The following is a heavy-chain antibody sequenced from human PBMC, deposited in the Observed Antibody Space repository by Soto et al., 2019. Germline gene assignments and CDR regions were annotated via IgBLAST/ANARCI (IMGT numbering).Heavy chain of an antibody. D-gene: IGHD3-22*01. CDR3: AKGLTYYYDRSDRG. J-gene: IGHJ4*02. Sequence: EVQVLESVGGLVQRGGSLRLSCAASGFTFSSYAMSWVRQAPGKGLEWVSAISGSGGSTYYADSVKGRFTISRDNSKNTLYLQMNSLRAEDTAVYYCAKGLTYYYDRSDRGGGQGTLVTVSS. V-gene: IGHV3-23*01. CDR1: GFTFSSYA. CDR2: ISGSGGST.